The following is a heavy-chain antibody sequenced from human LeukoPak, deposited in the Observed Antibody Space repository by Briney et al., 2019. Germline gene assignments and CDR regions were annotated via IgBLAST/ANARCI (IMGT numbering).Heavy chain of an antibody. CDR1: GGTFSSYA. Sequence: SVKVTCKASGGTFSSYAISWVRQAPGQGLEWMGGIIPIFGTANYAQKFQGRVTITADKSTSTAYMELSSLRSEDTAVYYCARRQLGLMEWLRPAMWGAFDYWGQGTLVTVSS. CDR2: IIPIFGTA. J-gene: IGHJ4*02. V-gene: IGHV1-69*06. CDR3: ARRQLGLMEWLRPAMWGAFDY. D-gene: IGHD5-12*01.